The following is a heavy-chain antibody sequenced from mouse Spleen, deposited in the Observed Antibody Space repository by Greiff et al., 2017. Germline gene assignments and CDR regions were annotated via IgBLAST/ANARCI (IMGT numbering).Heavy chain of an antibody. CDR3: ARGGNYYGSRSFAY. D-gene: IGHD1-1*01. CDR2: IYPRDGST. J-gene: IGHJ3*01. CDR1: GYTFTSYD. Sequence: VQLQQSGPELVKPGASVKLSCKASGYTFTSYDINWVKQRPGQGLEWIGWIYPRDGSTKYNEKFKGKATLTVDTSSSTAYMELHSLTSEDSAVYFCARGGNYYGSRSFAYWGQGTLVTVSA. V-gene: IGHV1-85*01.